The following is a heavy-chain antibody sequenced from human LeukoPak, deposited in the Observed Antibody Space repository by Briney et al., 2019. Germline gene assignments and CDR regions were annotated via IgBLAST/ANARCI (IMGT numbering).Heavy chain of an antibody. J-gene: IGHJ4*02. V-gene: IGHV4-39*01. CDR1: GGSISSSTYC. D-gene: IGHD3-22*01. Sequence: SETLSLTCTVSGGSISSSTYCWSWIRQPPGKGLEWIGEISHSGRTNYNPSLKSRVTISLDTSKNQFSLKLSSVTAADTAVYFCTMGYGSSPPYWGQGPLVTVSS. CDR3: TMGYGSSPPY. CDR2: ISHSGRT.